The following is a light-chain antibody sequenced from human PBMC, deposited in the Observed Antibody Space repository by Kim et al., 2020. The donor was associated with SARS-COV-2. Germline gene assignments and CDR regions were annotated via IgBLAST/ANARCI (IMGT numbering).Light chain of an antibody. CDR3: SSYTTSNTWV. Sequence: GQSITISRTGTSSDVGSSNYVSWYQQHPGKAPTLMIYDVSHRPSGVSNRLSASKSGNPASLTISGLQAEDEADYYCSSYTTSNTWVCGGGTQLTVL. CDR2: DVS. V-gene: IGLV2-14*03. CDR1: SSDVGSSNY. J-gene: IGLJ3*02.